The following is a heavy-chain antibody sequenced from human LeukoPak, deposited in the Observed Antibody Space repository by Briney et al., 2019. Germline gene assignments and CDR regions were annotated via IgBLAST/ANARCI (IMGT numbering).Heavy chain of an antibody. CDR3: VGGAPNWGFDY. D-gene: IGHD7-27*01. CDR1: GYTFTSYG. J-gene: IGHJ4*02. CDR2: ISGYNGNT. V-gene: IGHV1-18*01. Sequence: TSVKVSCKASGYTFTSYGVVWVRQAPGQGLEWMGWISGYNGNTNYAQKFQGRVTMTRNTSISTAYMELTSLRSEDTAVYYCVGGAPNWGFDYWGQGTLVTVSS.